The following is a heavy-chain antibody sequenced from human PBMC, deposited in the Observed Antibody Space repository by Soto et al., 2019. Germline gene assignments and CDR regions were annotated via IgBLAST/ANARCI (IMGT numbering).Heavy chain of an antibody. Sequence: GGSLRLSCAASGFTFSSYSMNWVRQAPGKGLEWVSSISSSSSYIYYADSVKGRFTISRDNAKNSLYLQMNSLRAEDTAVYYCAREGRGSGPGAYYFDYWGQGTLVTISS. D-gene: IGHD3-10*01. CDR3: AREGRGSGPGAYYFDY. V-gene: IGHV3-21*01. CDR1: GFTFSSYS. J-gene: IGHJ4*02. CDR2: ISSSSSYI.